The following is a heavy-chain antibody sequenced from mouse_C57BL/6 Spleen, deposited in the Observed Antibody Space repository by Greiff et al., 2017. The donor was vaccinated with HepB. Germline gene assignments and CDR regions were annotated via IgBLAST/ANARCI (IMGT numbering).Heavy chain of an antibody. D-gene: IGHD2-1*01. CDR1: GYTFTSYG. CDR2: IYPRSGNT. Sequence: QVQLQQSGAELARPGASVKLSCKASGYTFTSYGISWVKQRTGQGLEWIGEIYPRSGNTYYNEKFKGKATLTADKSSSTAYMELRSLTSEDSAVYFCARRRAYGNYEYYAMDYWGQGTSVTVSS. V-gene: IGHV1-81*01. CDR3: ARRRAYGNYEYYAMDY. J-gene: IGHJ4*01.